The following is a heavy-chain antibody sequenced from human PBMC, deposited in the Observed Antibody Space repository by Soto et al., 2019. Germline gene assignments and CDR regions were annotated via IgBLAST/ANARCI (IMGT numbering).Heavy chain of an antibody. V-gene: IGHV3-9*01. CDR2: ISWNSGSI. D-gene: IGHD3-10*01. Sequence: SLRLSCAASGFTFDDYAMHWVRQAPGKGLEWVSGISWNSGSIGYADSVKGRFTISRDNAKNSLYLQMNSLRAEDTALYYCAKGGSGSYIDYCGQRTLVTVSS. CDR1: GFTFDDYA. CDR3: AKGGSGSYIDY. J-gene: IGHJ4*02.